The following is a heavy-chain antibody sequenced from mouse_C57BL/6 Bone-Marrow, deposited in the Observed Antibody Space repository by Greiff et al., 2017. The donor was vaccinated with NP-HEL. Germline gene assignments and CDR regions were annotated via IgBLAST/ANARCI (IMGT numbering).Heavy chain of an antibody. Sequence: EVKVEESGPGLVKPSQSLSLTCSVTGYSITSGYYWNWIRQFPGNKLEWMGYISYDGSNNYNPSLKNRISITRDTSKNQFFLKLNSVTTEDTATYYCARHYGSSLAWFAYWGQGTLVTVSA. CDR1: GYSITSGYY. CDR3: ARHYGSSLAWFAY. V-gene: IGHV3-6*01. D-gene: IGHD1-1*01. J-gene: IGHJ3*01. CDR2: ISYDGSN.